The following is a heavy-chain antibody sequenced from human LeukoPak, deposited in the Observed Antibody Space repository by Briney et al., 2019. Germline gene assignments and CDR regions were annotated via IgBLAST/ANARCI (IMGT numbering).Heavy chain of an antibody. V-gene: IGHV3-23*01. CDR2: INSGGRT. J-gene: IGHJ4*02. Sequence: GSLRLSCAASGFTFATYAMGWVRQPPGKGLEGVSTINSGGRTHYADSVQGRFTISRDNSKNTLYLQINNLRAEDTAIYYCDASDFWGQGTLVTVSS. CDR3: DASDF. CDR1: GFTFATYA.